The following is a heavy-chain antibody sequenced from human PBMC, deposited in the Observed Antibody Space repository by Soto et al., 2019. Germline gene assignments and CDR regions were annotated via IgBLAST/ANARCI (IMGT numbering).Heavy chain of an antibody. CDR2: IYNSGRT. CDR1: GGSVSSGGYY. V-gene: IGHV4-31*03. J-gene: IGHJ3*02. CDR3: ARSPLGYAFDM. Sequence: SETLSLTCTVAGGSVSSGGYYWSWIRQHPGKGPQWIGYIYNSGRTYYNPSLKSRVTISVDTSKNHFSLNLNSVTGADTAVYYCARSPLGYAFDMWGQGTMVTVSS. D-gene: IGHD5-12*01.